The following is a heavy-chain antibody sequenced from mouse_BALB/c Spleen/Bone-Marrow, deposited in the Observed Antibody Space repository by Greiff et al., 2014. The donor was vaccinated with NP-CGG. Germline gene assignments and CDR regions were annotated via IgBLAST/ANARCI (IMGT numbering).Heavy chain of an antibody. V-gene: IGHV1-82*01. Sequence: VKLMESGPELVKPGASVKISCKASGYAFSSSWMNWVKQRPGQSLEWIGRIFPGDGDTYYNGKFKGKATLTADKSSSTAYMQLSSLTSVDSAVYFCARSDGYRAMDYWGQGTSVTVSS. D-gene: IGHD2-3*01. CDR1: GYAFSSSW. CDR3: ARSDGYRAMDY. CDR2: IFPGDGDT. J-gene: IGHJ4*01.